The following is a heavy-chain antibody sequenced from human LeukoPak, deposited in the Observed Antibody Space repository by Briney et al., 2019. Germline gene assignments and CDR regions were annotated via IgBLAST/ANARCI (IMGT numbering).Heavy chain of an antibody. CDR3: ARGGGTVTNFRDAFDI. CDR2: INHSGST. D-gene: IGHD4-17*01. J-gene: IGHJ3*02. Sequence: SETLSLTCAVYGGSFSGYYWSWIRQPPGKGLEWIGEINHSGSTNYNPSLKSRVTISVDTPKNQFSLKLSSVTAADTAVYYCARGGGTVTNFRDAFDIWGQGTMVTVSS. V-gene: IGHV4-34*01. CDR1: GGSFSGYY.